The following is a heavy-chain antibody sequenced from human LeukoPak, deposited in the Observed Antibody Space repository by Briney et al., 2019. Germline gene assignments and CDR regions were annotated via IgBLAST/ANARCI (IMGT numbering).Heavy chain of an antibody. V-gene: IGHV4-39*01. CDR3: ARDRSSYFDY. D-gene: IGHD1-14*01. CDR1: GVSITSNNYY. CDR2: IYYSGST. Sequence: PSETLSLTCTVSGVSITSNNYYWGWIRQPPGKGLEWIGSIYYSGSTYYNPSLKSRVTISVDTSKNQLALKLSSVTAADMVVYYCARDRSSYFDYWGQGTLVSVSS. J-gene: IGHJ4*02.